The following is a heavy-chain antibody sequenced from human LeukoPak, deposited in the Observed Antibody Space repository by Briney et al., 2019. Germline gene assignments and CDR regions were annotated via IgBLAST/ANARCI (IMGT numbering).Heavy chain of an antibody. D-gene: IGHD3-9*01. Sequence: PSETLSLTCAVSGGSISSGGYSWSWIRQPPGKGLEWIGYIYHSGSTYYNPSLRSRVTISVDRSKNQFSLKLISVPAADTAVYYCARAASYYDILTGYPTNYYFDYWGQGTLVTVSS. V-gene: IGHV4-30-2*01. CDR2: IYHSGST. CDR3: ARAASYYDILTGYPTNYYFDY. CDR1: GGSISSGGYS. J-gene: IGHJ4*02.